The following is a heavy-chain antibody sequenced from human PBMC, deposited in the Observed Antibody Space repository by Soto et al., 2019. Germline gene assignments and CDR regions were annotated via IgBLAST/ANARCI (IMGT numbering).Heavy chain of an antibody. CDR1: GGTFNTYA. Sequence: VQLVQSGAEVKKPGSSVKVSCKASGGTFNTYAISWVRQAPGQGLEWMGGIIPIFNTPNYALRFQGRVTITADESTITAYMELSSLRSEDTALYYCARDKTGTNYYNGLDVWGQGTTVTVSS. V-gene: IGHV1-69*12. D-gene: IGHD1-1*01. J-gene: IGHJ6*02. CDR3: ARDKTGTNYYNGLDV. CDR2: IIPIFNTP.